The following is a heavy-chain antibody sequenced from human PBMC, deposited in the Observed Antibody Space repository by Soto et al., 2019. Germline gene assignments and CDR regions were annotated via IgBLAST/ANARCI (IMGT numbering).Heavy chain of an antibody. V-gene: IGHV3-23*01. CDR1: GFSFGTYV. Sequence: EVQLLESGGGMVEPRGSLKLSCAASGFSFGTYVMNWVRQAPGKGLEWVSGISGSGGRVYSADSVKGRFTISRDNSKNTVFLQMNSLRDEDTAVYYCVKPPVITASYYYYDMDVWGQGTTVTVSS. D-gene: IGHD4-4*01. CDR3: VKPPVITASYYYYDMDV. CDR2: ISGSGGRV. J-gene: IGHJ6*02.